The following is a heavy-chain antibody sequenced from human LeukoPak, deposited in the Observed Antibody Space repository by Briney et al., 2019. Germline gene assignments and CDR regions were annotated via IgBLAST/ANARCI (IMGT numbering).Heavy chain of an antibody. CDR2: ISSSSSYI. Sequence: GGSLRPSCAASGFTVSSNYMSWVRQAPGKGLEWVSSISSSSSYIYYVDSVKGRFTISRDNVKNSLYLQMNSLRAEDTAVYYCARDSRAYWGQGTLVTVSS. V-gene: IGHV3-21*01. CDR3: ARDSRAY. CDR1: GFTVSSNY. D-gene: IGHD3-10*01. J-gene: IGHJ4*02.